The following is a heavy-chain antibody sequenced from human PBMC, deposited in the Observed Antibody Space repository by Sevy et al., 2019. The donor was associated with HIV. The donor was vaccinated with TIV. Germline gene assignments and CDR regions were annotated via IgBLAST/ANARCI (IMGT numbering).Heavy chain of an antibody. CDR2: LYPGGAT. Sequence: GGSLRLSCAVSGVTVSSNYMSWVRQAPGEGLQWVSLLYPGGATYYPDSAEGRFTVSADRSKNTMYLHLSRVRFDDTAVYYCARGGLGSNWFRSFYYWGQGTLVTVSS. J-gene: IGHJ4*02. CDR3: ARGGLGSNWFRSFYY. CDR1: GVTVSSNY. D-gene: IGHD1-26*01. V-gene: IGHV3-53*01.